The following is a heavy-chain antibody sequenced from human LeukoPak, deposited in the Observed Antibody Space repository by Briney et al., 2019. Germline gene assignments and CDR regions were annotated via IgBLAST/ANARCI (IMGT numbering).Heavy chain of an antibody. CDR3: ARTNERELDY. J-gene: IGHJ4*02. Sequence: GGSLRLSCAASGFTFSSYHMNWVRQAPGKGLEWVSYISIFSSTIYYADSVKGRFTISRDDANSLVYLQMNSPRAEDTAVYYCARTNERELDYWGQGTLVTVSS. CDR2: ISIFSSTI. CDR1: GFTFSSYH. V-gene: IGHV3-48*01. D-gene: IGHD1-26*01.